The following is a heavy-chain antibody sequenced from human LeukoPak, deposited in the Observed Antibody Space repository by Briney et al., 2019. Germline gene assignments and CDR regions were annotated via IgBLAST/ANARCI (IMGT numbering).Heavy chain of an antibody. CDR1: GFTFSRYT. CDR3: ARDWGSSSWYPSPYNWFDP. Sequence: GGSLRLSCAASGFTFSRYTINWVRQAPGKGLEWVSSISSNSGYKKYADSLKGRFTISRDNAKNSLFLQMNSLRAEDTAVYYCARDWGSSSWYPSPYNWFDPWGQGTLVTVSS. D-gene: IGHD6-13*01. J-gene: IGHJ5*02. CDR2: ISSNSGYK. V-gene: IGHV3-21*01.